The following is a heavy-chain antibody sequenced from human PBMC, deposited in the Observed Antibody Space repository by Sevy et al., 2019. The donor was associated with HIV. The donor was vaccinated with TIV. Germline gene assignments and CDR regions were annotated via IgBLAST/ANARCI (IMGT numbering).Heavy chain of an antibody. J-gene: IGHJ4*02. CDR2: ISAYNGNT. CDR3: ARDSRSVVATRSSFDY. Sequence: ASVKVSCKASGYTFTSYGISWVRQAPGQGLEWMGWISAYNGNTNYAQKLQGRVTMTTDTSTSTAYMELRSLRSDDTAVYYCARDSRSVVATRSSFDYWGQGTLVTVSS. CDR1: GYTFTSYG. V-gene: IGHV1-18*01. D-gene: IGHD5-12*01.